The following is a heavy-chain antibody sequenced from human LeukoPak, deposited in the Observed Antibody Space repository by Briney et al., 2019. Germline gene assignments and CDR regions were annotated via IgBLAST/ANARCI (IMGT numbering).Heavy chain of an antibody. D-gene: IGHD6-19*01. CDR3: ARDRPSGWSEQPYYGMDV. CDR2: ISYDGSNK. V-gene: IGHV3-30*03. Sequence: GGSLRLSCAASGFTFSSYGMHWVRQAPGKGLEWVAVISYDGSNKYYADSVKGRFTISRDNSKNTLYLQMNSLRAEDTAVYYCARDRPSGWSEQPYYGMDVWGQGTTVTVSS. J-gene: IGHJ6*02. CDR1: GFTFSSYG.